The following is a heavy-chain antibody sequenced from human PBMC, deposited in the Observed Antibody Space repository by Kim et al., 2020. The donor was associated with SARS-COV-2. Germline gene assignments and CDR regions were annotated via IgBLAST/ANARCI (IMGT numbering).Heavy chain of an antibody. CDR3: ARIRAAAPHGFFRYYYGMDV. Sequence: SETLSLTCTVSGGSISSGGYYWSWIRQHPGKGLEWIGYIYYSGSTYYNPSLKSRVTISVDTSKNQFSLKLSSVTAADTAVYYCARIRAAAPHGFFRYYYGMDVWGQGTTVTVSS. D-gene: IGHD6-13*01. CDR2: IYYSGST. J-gene: IGHJ6*02. CDR1: GGSISSGGYY. V-gene: IGHV4-31*03.